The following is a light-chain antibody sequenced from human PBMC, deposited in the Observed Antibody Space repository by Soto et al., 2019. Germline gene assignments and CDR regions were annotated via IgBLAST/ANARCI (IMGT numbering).Light chain of an antibody. CDR3: QQYINLPPYT. CDR2: GAS. CDR1: QSISTS. V-gene: IGKV3-15*01. J-gene: IGKJ2*01. Sequence: EIVMTQSPATLSVSPGERATLSCRASQSISTSLAWYQQSPGQAPRLLIYGASTRATGVPARFSGSGSGTDYTLTISSLQSEDFEVYYCQQYINLPPYTFGQGTKLE.